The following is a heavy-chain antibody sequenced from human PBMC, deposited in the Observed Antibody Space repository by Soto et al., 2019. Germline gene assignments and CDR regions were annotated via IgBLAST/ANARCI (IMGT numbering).Heavy chain of an antibody. J-gene: IGHJ4*02. CDR1: GYTFTSYD. Sequence: QVQLVQSGAEVKKPGASVKVSCKASGYTFTSYDINWVRQATGQGLEWMGWMNPNSGNTGYAQKFQGRVTMTRNTSISTAHMELSSLRSEDTAVYYCARASSHRKPKPYYDFWSGYYSIDYWGQGTLVTVSS. V-gene: IGHV1-8*01. CDR3: ARASSHRKPKPYYDFWSGYYSIDY. CDR2: MNPNSGNT. D-gene: IGHD3-3*01.